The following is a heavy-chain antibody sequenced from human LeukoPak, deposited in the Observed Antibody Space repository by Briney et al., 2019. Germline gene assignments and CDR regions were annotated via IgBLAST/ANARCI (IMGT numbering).Heavy chain of an antibody. Sequence: GGSLRLSCAASGFTFSDHYMDWVRQAPGKGLEWVGRVRNKVNSYTTEYAASVKGRFTISRDDSKNSLFLQMNSLKTEGTAVYYCAGSMGIWGQGTMVSVAS. J-gene: IGHJ3*02. CDR2: VRNKVNSYTT. V-gene: IGHV3-72*01. CDR3: AGSMGI. D-gene: IGHD2/OR15-2a*01. CDR1: GFTFSDHY.